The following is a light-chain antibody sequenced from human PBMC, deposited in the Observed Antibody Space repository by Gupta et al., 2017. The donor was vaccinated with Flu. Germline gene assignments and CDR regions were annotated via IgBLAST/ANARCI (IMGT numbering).Light chain of an antibody. CDR2: GAS. V-gene: IGKV3-20*01. CDR1: RSVSSGY. J-gene: IGKJ2*03. CDR3: QHYGSSPYS. Sequence: EIVLTHSPGTLSLSPGERATLSCRASRSVSSGYLAWYHQRPGQAPRLLIYGASIRAADIPHRFSGSGSGTDFTLTISRLEPEDFGVYFCQHYGSSPYSFGQGTKLEMK.